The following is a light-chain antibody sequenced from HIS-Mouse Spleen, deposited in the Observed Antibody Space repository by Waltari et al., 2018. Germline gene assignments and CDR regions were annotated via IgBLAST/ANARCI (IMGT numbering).Light chain of an antibody. J-gene: IGKJ4*01. Sequence: DIVMTPSSLSLSVCPREPASTAHMSSQSLLHSNGYNYLDWYRQKPGQSPQLLIYLGSNRASGVPDRFSGSGSGTDFTLKISRVEAEDVGVYYCMQALQTLTFGGGTKVEIK. CDR2: LGS. V-gene: IGKV2-28*01. CDR3: MQALQTLT. CDR1: QSLLHSNGYNY.